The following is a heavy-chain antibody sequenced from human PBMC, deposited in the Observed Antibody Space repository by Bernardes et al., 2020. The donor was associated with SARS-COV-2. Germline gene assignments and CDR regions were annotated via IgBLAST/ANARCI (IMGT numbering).Heavy chain of an antibody. D-gene: IGHD2-21*02. J-gene: IGHJ4*02. Sequence: GGSLRLSCAASGFPFRNYGMHWVRQAPGKGLEWVTFIRYDGSDKYYADSVKGRFSISRDNSKNTLYLQMNSLGAEDTAFYYCATETCVDDDCYLDWWGQGTLVTVSS. CDR3: ATETCVDDDCYLDW. CDR1: GFPFRNYG. V-gene: IGHV3-30*02. CDR2: IRYDGSDK.